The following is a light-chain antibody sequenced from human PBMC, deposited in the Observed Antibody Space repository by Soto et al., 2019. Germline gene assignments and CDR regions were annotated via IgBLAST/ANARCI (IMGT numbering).Light chain of an antibody. CDR1: QSVSSN. J-gene: IGKJ4*01. CDR2: SAS. Sequence: EIVMTQSPATLSVSPGERATLSCRASQSVSSNLAWYQQKPGQAPRLLIYSASTRAGGIPVRFSGSGSGTEFTLTISSLQSEDFAVYYCQQYNKWPPLTFGGGTKVDIK. CDR3: QQYNKWPPLT. V-gene: IGKV3-15*01.